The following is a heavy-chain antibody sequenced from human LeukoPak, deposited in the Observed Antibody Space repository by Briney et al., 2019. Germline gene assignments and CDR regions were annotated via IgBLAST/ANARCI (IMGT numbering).Heavy chain of an antibody. CDR3: AKVSLYSSGWPKSFDY. Sequence: GGSLRLSCAASGFTFSSYAMSWLRQAPGKGLDWVSAISGSGGSTYYADSVKGRFTISRDNSKNTLHLQMNSLRAEDTAVYYCAKVSLYSSGWPKSFDYWGQGTLVTVSS. CDR1: GFTFSSYA. J-gene: IGHJ4*02. CDR2: ISGSGGST. D-gene: IGHD6-19*01. V-gene: IGHV3-23*01.